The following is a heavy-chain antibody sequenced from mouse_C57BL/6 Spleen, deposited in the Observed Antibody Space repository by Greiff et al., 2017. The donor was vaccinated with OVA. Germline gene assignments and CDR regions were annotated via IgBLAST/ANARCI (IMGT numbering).Heavy chain of an antibody. Sequence: VQLQQSDAELVKPGASVKISCKVSGYTFTDHTIHWMKQRPEQGLEWIGYIYPRDGSTKYNEKFKGKATLTADKSSSTAYMQLNSLTSEDTAVYYCAKGGSSHENFDVWGTGTTVTVSS. CDR2: IYPRDGST. CDR1: GYTFTDHT. V-gene: IGHV1-78*01. D-gene: IGHD1-1*01. J-gene: IGHJ1*03. CDR3: AKGGSSHENFDV.